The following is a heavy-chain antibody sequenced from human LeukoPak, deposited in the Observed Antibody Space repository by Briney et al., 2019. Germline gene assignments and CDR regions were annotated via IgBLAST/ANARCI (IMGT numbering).Heavy chain of an antibody. CDR3: AKAGSYYDLYYYYMDV. CDR2: IYSGGST. Sequence: GSLRLSCAASGFTVSSNYMSWVRQAPGKGLEWVSVIYSGGSTYYADSVKGRFTISRDNSKNTLYLQMNSLRAEDTAVYYCAKAGSYYDLYYYYMDVWGKGTTVTVSS. D-gene: IGHD3-10*01. CDR1: GFTVSSNY. V-gene: IGHV3-66*01. J-gene: IGHJ6*03.